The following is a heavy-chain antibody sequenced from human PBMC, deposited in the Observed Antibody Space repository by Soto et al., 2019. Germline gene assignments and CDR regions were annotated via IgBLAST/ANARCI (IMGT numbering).Heavy chain of an antibody. CDR1: GCRFTSYG. J-gene: IGHJ6*02. CDR2: ISAYDDNT. Sequence: ASVKVSYKASGCRFTSYGISWVRQAPGQGLEWLGWISAYDDNTKYAQTLQGRVSMSTDTSTNTAYMELRSLRSDDTAMYYCARGGYYDSSGSRNYHYYGMNVWG. V-gene: IGHV1-18*01. CDR3: ARGGYYDSSGSRNYHYYGMNV. D-gene: IGHD3-22*01.